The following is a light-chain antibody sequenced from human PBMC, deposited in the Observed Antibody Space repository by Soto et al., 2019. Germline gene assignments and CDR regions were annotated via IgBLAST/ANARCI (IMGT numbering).Light chain of an antibody. Sequence: QSVLTQPASVSGSPGQSITITWTETSSDVGTYNYVSWYQHRPGKAPKLMIYDVSYRPSGVSNRFSGSKSANTASLTISGLQAEDEADYYCSSYTTSNTQVFGGGTKLTVL. V-gene: IGLV2-14*01. J-gene: IGLJ3*02. CDR3: SSYTTSNTQV. CDR2: DVS. CDR1: SSDVGTYNY.